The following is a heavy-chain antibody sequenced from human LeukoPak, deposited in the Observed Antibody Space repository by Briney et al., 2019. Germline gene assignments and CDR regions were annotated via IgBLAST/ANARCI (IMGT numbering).Heavy chain of an antibody. J-gene: IGHJ4*02. CDR3: ARGKGPSCTYCLSYPFDY. CDR1: GGSISSHY. D-gene: IGHD2-8*01. Sequence: SETLSLTCTVSGGSISSHYWSWIRQPPGKGLEWIGYIYYSGSTNYNPSLKSRVAISVDTSKNQFSLKLSSVTAADTAVYYCARGKGPSCTYCLSYPFDYWGQGTLVTVSS. CDR2: IYYSGST. V-gene: IGHV4-59*11.